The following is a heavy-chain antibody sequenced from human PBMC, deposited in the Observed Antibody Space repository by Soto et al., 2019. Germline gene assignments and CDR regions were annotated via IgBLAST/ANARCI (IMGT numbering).Heavy chain of an antibody. D-gene: IGHD2-15*01. CDR1: GGSISSHY. CDR2: IHYSADIHYSGST. J-gene: IGHJ4*02. CDR3: ARHVGYCGGGTCYFYFDY. V-gene: IGHV4-59*08. Sequence: SETLSLSCTVSGGSISSHYWSWIRQAPGKGLEWIGNIHYSADIHYSGSTNYNPSLKSRVTISVDTSKNQVSLKLNSVTAADTAVFYCARHVGYCGGGTCYFYFDYWGQGTLVTVSS.